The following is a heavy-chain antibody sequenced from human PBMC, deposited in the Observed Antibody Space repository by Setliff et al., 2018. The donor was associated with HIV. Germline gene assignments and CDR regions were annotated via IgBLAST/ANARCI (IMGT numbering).Heavy chain of an antibody. CDR1: GSSLTELS. CDR2: FDPEDGPDDGQT. Sequence: ASVKVSCKVSGSSLTELSIPWVRQTPGKGLQWMGGFDPEDGPDDGQTIYARKFQGRVTMTEDTSTDTAYMVLARLTSEDTAVYFCATVGPTGAYFHDWGQGTLVTV. V-gene: IGHV1-24*01. J-gene: IGHJ4*02. CDR3: ATVGPTGAYFHD. D-gene: IGHD1-26*01.